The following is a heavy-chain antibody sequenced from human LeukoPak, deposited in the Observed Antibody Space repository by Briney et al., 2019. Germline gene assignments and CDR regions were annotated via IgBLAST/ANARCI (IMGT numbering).Heavy chain of an antibody. V-gene: IGHV4-4*07. J-gene: IGHJ4*02. D-gene: IGHD3-10*01. CDR3: ARDGADVYGRAFDC. CDR2: IHASGTT. Sequence: PSETLSLTCNVSGGSISSYFWTWIRQPARKGLEWIGRIHASGTTNYNSSLKSRVSMSVDTSKNQFSLKLTSVTAADTAVYFCARDGADVYGRAFDCWGQGTLVSVSS. CDR1: GGSISSYF.